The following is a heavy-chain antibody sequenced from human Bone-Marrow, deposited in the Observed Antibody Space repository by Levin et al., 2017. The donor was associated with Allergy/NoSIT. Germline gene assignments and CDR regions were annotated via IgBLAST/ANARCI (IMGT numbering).Heavy chain of an antibody. V-gene: IGHV1-8*01. Sequence: ASVKVSCKASGYTFTSYDINWVRQATGQGLEWMGWMNPNSGNTGYAQKFQGRVTMTRNTSISTAYMELSSLRSEDTAVYYCARVGARAGDSSGYYMGFVGYWGQGTLVTVSS. J-gene: IGHJ4*02. D-gene: IGHD3-22*01. CDR1: GYTFTSYD. CDR2: MNPNSGNT. CDR3: ARVGARAGDSSGYYMGFVGY.